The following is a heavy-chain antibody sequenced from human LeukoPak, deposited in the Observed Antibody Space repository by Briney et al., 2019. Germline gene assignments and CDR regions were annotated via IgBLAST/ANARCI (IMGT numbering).Heavy chain of an antibody. CDR1: GYTFTSYY. CDR2: INPSGGST. D-gene: IGHD3-22*01. J-gene: IGHJ4*02. V-gene: IGHV1-46*01. CDR3: ARGDYYDSSGYYYLTPYYFDY. Sequence: ASVKVSCKASGYTFTSYYMHWVRQAPGQGLEWMGIINPSGGSTSYAQKFQGRVTITADKSTSTAYMELSSLRSEDTAVYYCARGDYYDSSGYYYLTPYYFDYWGQGTLVTVSS.